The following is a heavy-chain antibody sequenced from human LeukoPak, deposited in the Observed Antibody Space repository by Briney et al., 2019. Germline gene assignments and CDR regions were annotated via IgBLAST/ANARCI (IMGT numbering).Heavy chain of an antibody. V-gene: IGHV3-48*01. D-gene: IGHD4-23*01. CDR3: AKDLGVYGGNSEVAFDI. CDR1: GFTFSSYA. CDR2: IGPSGTSI. Sequence: GGSLRLSCAASGFTFSSYAMNWVRQAPGRGLEWVSYIGPSGTSIYYADSVKGRFTISRDNARTSLYLQMNSLRAEDTAVYYCAKDLGVYGGNSEVAFDIWGQGTMVTVSS. J-gene: IGHJ3*02.